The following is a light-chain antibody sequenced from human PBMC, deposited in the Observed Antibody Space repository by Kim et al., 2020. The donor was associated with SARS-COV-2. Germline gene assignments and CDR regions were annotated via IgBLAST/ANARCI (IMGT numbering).Light chain of an antibody. CDR1: QSVFGK. CDR2: DVS. J-gene: IGKJ3*01. CDR3: QQYYTWPPKFT. Sequence: PGERATLPCRASQSVFGKIAWYQQKPGQAPRLLIHDVSTRPTDIPARFSGSGSGTEFTLTISSLQSEDFAVYYCQQYYTWPPKFTFGPGTKVDIK. V-gene: IGKV3-15*01.